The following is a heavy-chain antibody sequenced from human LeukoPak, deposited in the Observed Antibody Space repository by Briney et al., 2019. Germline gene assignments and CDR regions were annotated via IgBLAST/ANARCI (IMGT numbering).Heavy chain of an antibody. CDR3: ARIRRFLEWLFPGGFYYYGMDV. CDR2: MNPNSGNT. Sequence: GASVKVCCKASGYTFTSYDINWERQATGQGLEWMGWMNPNSGNTGYAQKFQGRVTMTRNTSISTAYMELSSLRSEDTAVYYCARIRRFLEWLFPGGFYYYGMDVWGQGTTVTVSS. CDR1: GYTFTSYD. J-gene: IGHJ6*02. D-gene: IGHD3-3*01. V-gene: IGHV1-8*01.